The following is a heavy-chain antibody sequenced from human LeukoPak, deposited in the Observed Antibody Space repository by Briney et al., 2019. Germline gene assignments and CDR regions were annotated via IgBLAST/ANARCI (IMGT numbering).Heavy chain of an antibody. Sequence: PGGSLRLSCAASGFTFSSYNMKWLPRPPGRGREGVQFLSTTSNYIYYADSVEGRFTISRDNAKNSLYLQMNSLRGEDAALYYCARAGVCSTTSCDGGIDYWGQGTLVTVSS. V-gene: IGHV3-21*06. J-gene: IGHJ4*02. CDR1: GFTFSSYN. CDR3: ARAGVCSTTSCDGGIDY. D-gene: IGHD2-2*01. CDR2: LSTTSNYI.